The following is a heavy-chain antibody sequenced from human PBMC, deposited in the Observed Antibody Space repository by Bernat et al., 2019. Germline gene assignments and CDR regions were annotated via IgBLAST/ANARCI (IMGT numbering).Heavy chain of an antibody. J-gene: IGHJ4*02. V-gene: IGHV3-74*01. CDR2: INSDGSST. CDR1: GFTFSSYW. D-gene: IGHD3-3*01. Sequence: EVQLVESGGGLVQPGGSLRLSCAASGFTFSSYWMHWVRQAPGKGLVWVSRINSDGSSTSYAASVKGRFTISRDNAKNTLYLQMNSLRAEDTAVYYCARRSYYDFWSGYYEPGTLDYWGQGTLVTVSS. CDR3: ARRSYYDFWSGYYEPGTLDY.